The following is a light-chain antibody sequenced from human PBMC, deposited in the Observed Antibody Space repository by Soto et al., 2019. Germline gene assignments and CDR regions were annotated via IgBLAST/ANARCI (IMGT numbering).Light chain of an antibody. J-gene: IGKJ3*01. Sequence: DIVMTQSPLSLPVTPGEPASISCRSSQSLLHSNEYSYLDWYLQKPGQSPQLLIYLGSNRASGVPDRFSGSGSGTDFTLKISRVEAEDVGVYYCMQALQTPLTFGPGTKVDIK. CDR1: QSLLHSNEYSY. CDR3: MQALQTPLT. CDR2: LGS. V-gene: IGKV2-28*01.